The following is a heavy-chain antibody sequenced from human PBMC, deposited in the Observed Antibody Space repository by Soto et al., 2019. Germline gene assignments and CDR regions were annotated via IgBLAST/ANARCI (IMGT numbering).Heavy chain of an antibody. CDR3: AREGRPYYDILTGYYISYYYYGMDV. J-gene: IGHJ6*02. CDR2: ISSSSSYI. D-gene: IGHD3-9*01. V-gene: IGHV3-21*01. CDR1: GFTFSSYS. Sequence: EVQLVESGGGLVKPGGSLRLSCAASGFTFSSYSMNWVRQAPGKGLEWVSSISSSSSYIYYADSVKGRFTISRDNAKNSLYLQMNSLRAEDTAVYYCAREGRPYYDILTGYYISYYYYGMDVWGQGTTVTVSS.